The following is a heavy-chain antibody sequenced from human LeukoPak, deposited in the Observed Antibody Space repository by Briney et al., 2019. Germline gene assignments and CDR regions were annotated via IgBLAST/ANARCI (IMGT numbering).Heavy chain of an antibody. Sequence: GGSLRLACAASGFTLSSYAMSWVRQGPGKGLEWVSAISVSGNTYQADSVEGRFTISRDNAQHSLYLQMNNLRAEDTAVYYCARDRWFGESLPAHFDYWGEGTLVTVSS. J-gene: IGHJ4*02. CDR2: ISVSGNT. D-gene: IGHD3-10*01. V-gene: IGHV3-23*01. CDR3: ARDRWFGESLPAHFDY. CDR1: GFTLSSYA.